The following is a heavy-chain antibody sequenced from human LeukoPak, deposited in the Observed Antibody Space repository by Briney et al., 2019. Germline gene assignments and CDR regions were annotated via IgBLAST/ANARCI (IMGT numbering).Heavy chain of an antibody. CDR1: GFTFGGYW. D-gene: IGHD4-23*01. V-gene: IGHV3-7*01. CDR3: ARDRGYSTFDS. J-gene: IGHJ4*02. CDR2: MDQDGSEI. Sequence: GGSLRLSCAGSGFTFGGYWMSWVRQAPGKGPEWVAKMDQDGSEINYLDSVKGRFTISRDNAKNALYLWMNSLRADDTAVYYCARDRGYSTFDSWGQGVLVTVSS.